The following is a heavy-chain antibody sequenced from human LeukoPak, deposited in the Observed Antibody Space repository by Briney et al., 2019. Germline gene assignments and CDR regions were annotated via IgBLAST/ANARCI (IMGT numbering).Heavy chain of an antibody. J-gene: IGHJ3*02. V-gene: IGHV1-3*01. CDR2: INAGNGNT. D-gene: IGHD3-3*01. CDR1: GYTFTSYA. Sequence: GASVKVSCKASGYTFTSYAMHWVRQAPGQRLEWMGWINAGNGNTKYSQEFQGRVTMTRDTSISTAYMELSRLRSDDTAVYYCARDPRFLEWSPYPLEIWGQGTMVTVSS. CDR3: ARDPRFLEWSPYPLEI.